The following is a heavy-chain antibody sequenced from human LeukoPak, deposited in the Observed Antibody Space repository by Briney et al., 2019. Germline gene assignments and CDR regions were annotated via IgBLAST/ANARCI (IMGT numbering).Heavy chain of an antibody. CDR3: ARGQYIYGDYRYNMDV. D-gene: IGHD4-17*01. J-gene: IGHJ6*03. V-gene: IGHV4-4*07. CDR1: GVSISSYY. CDR2: IYTSGST. Sequence: SETLSLTCTVSGVSISSYYWSWGRQPAGKGLEWIGRIYTSGSTNYNPSRKSRLTMSVDTSKNQFSLKLSSVTAADTAVYYCARGQYIYGDYRYNMDVWGKGTTVTISS.